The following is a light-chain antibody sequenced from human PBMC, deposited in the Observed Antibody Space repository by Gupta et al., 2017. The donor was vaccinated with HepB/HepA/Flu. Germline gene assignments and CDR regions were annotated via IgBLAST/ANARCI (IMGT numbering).Light chain of an antibody. J-gene: IGKJ2*01. Sequence: DIVMTQSPLSLPVTPGEPASISCRSSQSLLHSNGYNYLDWYLQKPGQSPQLLIYLGSNRASGGPDRFSGSGSGTDFTLKSSRVEAEDVGVYYCMQALQTPYTFGQGTKLEIK. CDR1: QSLLHSNGYNY. CDR3: MQALQTPYT. V-gene: IGKV2-28*01. CDR2: LGS.